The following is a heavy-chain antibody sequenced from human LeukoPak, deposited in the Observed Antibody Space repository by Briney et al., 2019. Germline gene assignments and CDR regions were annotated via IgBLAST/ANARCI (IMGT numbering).Heavy chain of an antibody. CDR1: GFTFNTYW. J-gene: IGHJ6*02. CDR2: IKQDGSEK. D-gene: IGHD3-16*01. V-gene: IGHV3-7*03. Sequence: PGGSLRLSCAASGFTFNTYWMSWVRQAPGKGLEWVANIKQDGSEKYYVDSVKGRFTISRDNAKNSLYLQMNSLRAEDTAVYFCARGGGLDVWGQGATVTVSS. CDR3: ARGGGLDV.